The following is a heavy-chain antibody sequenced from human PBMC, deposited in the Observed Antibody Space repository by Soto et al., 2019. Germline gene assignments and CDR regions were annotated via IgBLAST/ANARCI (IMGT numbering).Heavy chain of an antibody. J-gene: IGHJ4*02. CDR3: ARGRSPRQYFDWLLGY. CDR2: ISAYNGNT. V-gene: IGHV1-18*01. Sequence: ASVKVSCKASGYTFTSYGISWVRPAPGQGLEWMGWISAYNGNTNYAQKLQGRVTMTTDTSTSTAYMELRSLRSDDTAVYYCARGRSPRQYFDWLLGYWGQGTLVTVSS. D-gene: IGHD3-9*01. CDR1: GYTFTSYG.